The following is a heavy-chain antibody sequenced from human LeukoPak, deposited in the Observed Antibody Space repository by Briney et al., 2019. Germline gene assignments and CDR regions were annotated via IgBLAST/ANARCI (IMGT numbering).Heavy chain of an antibody. Sequence: PGGSLRLSCVASGFTFSSYSMNWVRQAPGKGPEWVSYISSSAGTINYADSVKGRFTISRDNAKNSLYLQMNGLRAEDTAVYYCARELRAGYCTNGVCHTPFDYWGQGTLVTVSS. J-gene: IGHJ4*02. CDR1: GFTFSSYS. V-gene: IGHV3-48*04. D-gene: IGHD2-8*01. CDR2: ISSSAGTI. CDR3: ARELRAGYCTNGVCHTPFDY.